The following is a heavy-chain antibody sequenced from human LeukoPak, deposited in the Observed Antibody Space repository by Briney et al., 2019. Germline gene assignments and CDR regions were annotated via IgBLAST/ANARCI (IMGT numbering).Heavy chain of an antibody. Sequence: PGGPLRLSCVASGFTFSGHWMHWVRQAPGEGLVWVSHINSDGSSTRYADSVKGRFTISRDNAKSTLYLQTNSLRAEDTAVYYCARDQHYFHSSGYYSDAFDIWGQGTMVTVSS. CDR2: INSDGSST. CDR1: GFTFSGHW. V-gene: IGHV3-74*01. D-gene: IGHD3-22*01. J-gene: IGHJ3*02. CDR3: ARDQHYFHSSGYYSDAFDI.